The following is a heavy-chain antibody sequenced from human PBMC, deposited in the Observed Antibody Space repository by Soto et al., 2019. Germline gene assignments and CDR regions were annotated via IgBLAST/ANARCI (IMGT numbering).Heavy chain of an antibody. D-gene: IGHD3-10*01. CDR2: IYYSGST. Sequence: QVQLQESGPGLVKPSETLSLTCTVSGGSISSYYWSWIRQPPGKGLERIGYIYYSGSTNYNPSLKSRVTISVDTSKHQFSLKLNSMTAADTAVYYCARHNYGSGSTYFDYWGQGTLVTVSS. CDR3: ARHNYGSGSTYFDY. J-gene: IGHJ4*02. V-gene: IGHV4-59*08. CDR1: GGSISSYY.